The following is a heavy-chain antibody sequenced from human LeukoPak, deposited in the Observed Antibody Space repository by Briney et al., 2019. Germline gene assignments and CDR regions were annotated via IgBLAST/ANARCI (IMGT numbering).Heavy chain of an antibody. CDR2: ISSSSSYI. V-gene: IGHV3-21*06. CDR1: GFTFSRYA. CDR3: ARVGYCSGGSCPPGAFDI. J-gene: IGHJ3*02. Sequence: NPGGSLRLSCAASGFTFSRYAMSWVRQAPGKGLEWVSSISSSSSYIYYADSVKGRFTISRDNAKNSLYLQMNSLRAEDTAVYYCARVGYCSGGSCPPGAFDIWGQGTMVTVSS. D-gene: IGHD2-15*01.